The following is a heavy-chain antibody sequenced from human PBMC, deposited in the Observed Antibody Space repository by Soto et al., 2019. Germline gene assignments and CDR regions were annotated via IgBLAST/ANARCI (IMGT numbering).Heavy chain of an antibody. CDR3: AREGGGYNFLGIT. V-gene: IGHV3-53*01. CDR2: IYSGGST. CDR1: GFTVSSNY. D-gene: IGHD5-12*01. Sequence: LRLSCAASGFTVSSNYMSWVRQAPGKGLEWVSVIYSGGSTYYADSVKGRFTISRDNSKNTLYLQMNSLRAEDTAVYYCAREGGGYNFLGITWGQGTLVTVPQ. J-gene: IGHJ5*02.